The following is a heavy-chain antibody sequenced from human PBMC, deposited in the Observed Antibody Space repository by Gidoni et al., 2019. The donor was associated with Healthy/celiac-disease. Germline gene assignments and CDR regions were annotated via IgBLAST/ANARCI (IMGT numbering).Heavy chain of an antibody. CDR1: GFTFSSYD. CDR2: ISGSGGST. Sequence: EVQLLESGGGWVQPGGSLRLCCAASGFTFSSYDMSWVLQATGKGLEWVSAISGSGGSTYYADSVKCRFTISRDNSKNTLYLQMNSLRAEDTAVYYCAGKVVVAATYAFDIWGQGTMVTVSS. V-gene: IGHV3-23*01. J-gene: IGHJ3*02. D-gene: IGHD2-15*01. CDR3: AGKVVVAATYAFDI.